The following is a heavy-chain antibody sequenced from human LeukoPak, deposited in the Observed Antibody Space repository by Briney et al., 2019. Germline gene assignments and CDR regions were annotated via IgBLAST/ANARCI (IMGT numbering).Heavy chain of an antibody. Sequence: GGSLRLSCAASGFTFNTYGMHWVRQAPGKGLEWVANIKQDGSEKYYVDSVKGRFTISRDNAKNSLYLQMNRLRAGDTAVYYCAREDILTGYESDFDYWGQGTLVTVSS. CDR1: GFTFNTYG. D-gene: IGHD3-9*01. CDR3: AREDILTGYESDFDY. CDR2: IKQDGSEK. J-gene: IGHJ4*02. V-gene: IGHV3-7*01.